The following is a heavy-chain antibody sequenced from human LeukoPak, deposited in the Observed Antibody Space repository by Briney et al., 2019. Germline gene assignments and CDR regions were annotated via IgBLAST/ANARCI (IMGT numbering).Heavy chain of an antibody. J-gene: IGHJ3*02. Sequence: PSETLSLTCTVSGGSISSYYWSWIRQPPGKGLEWIGYIYYSGSTNYNPSLKSRVTISVDTSKNQFSLKLSSVTAADTAVYYCAREGQGYCTNGVCYLRAFDIWGQGTMVTVSS. CDR2: IYYSGST. CDR1: GGSISSYY. V-gene: IGHV4-59*01. CDR3: AREGQGYCTNGVCYLRAFDI. D-gene: IGHD2-8*01.